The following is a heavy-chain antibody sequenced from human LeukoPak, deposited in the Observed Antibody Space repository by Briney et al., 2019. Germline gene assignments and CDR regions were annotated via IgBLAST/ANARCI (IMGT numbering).Heavy chain of an antibody. CDR1: GFTFSSYA. CDR2: ISGSGGST. V-gene: IGHV3-23*01. CDR3: ARWDIRGTAHQLDY. J-gene: IGHJ4*02. D-gene: IGHD5-12*01. Sequence: GGSLRLPCAASGFTFSSYAMSWVRQAPGKGLEWVSAISGSGGSTYYADSVKGRFTISRDNAKNSMYLQMNSLRAEDTAVYYCARWDIRGTAHQLDYWGQGTLVTVSS.